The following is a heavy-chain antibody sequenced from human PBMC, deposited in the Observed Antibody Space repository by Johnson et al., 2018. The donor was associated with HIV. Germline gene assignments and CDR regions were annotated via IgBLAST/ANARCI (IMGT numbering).Heavy chain of an antibody. D-gene: IGHD3-22*01. V-gene: IGHV3-53*01. J-gene: IGHJ3*02. Sequence: EVQVVESGGGLIQPGGSLRLSCAASGFTVSSHYMSWVRQAPGKGLEWVSVIYSGGSTYYADSVKGRFTISSDNSKNTLYLQMNSLRAEDTAVYYCARGLRSMIVVITRGAFDIWGQGTMVTVSS. CDR3: ARGLRSMIVVITRGAFDI. CDR2: IYSGGST. CDR1: GFTVSSHY.